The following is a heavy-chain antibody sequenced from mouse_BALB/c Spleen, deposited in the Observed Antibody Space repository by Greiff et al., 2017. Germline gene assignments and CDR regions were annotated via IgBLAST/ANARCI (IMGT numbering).Heavy chain of an antibody. CDR1: GFTFSSYG. V-gene: IGHV5-6-3*01. CDR3: ARGGYPYYAMDY. Sequence: DVMLVESGGGLVQPGGSLKLSCAASGFTFSSYGMSWVRQTPDKRLELVATINSNGGSTYYPDSVKGRFTISRDNAKNTLYLQMSSLKSEDTAMYYCARGGYPYYAMDYWGQGTSVTVSS. J-gene: IGHJ4*01. CDR2: INSNGGST. D-gene: IGHD1-2*01.